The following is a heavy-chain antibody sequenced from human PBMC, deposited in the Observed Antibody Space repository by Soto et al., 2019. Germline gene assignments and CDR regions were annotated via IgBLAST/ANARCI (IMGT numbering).Heavy chain of an antibody. CDR3: AATGGNYFGLDV. CDR2: ISAYNGNT. J-gene: IGHJ6*02. D-gene: IGHD2-8*02. Sequence: ASVKVSCKASGYTFTSYGISWVRQAPGQGLEWMGWISAYNGNTNYAQKFQDRVTMTADTSTRTAFMEVRSLTSDDTGVYFCAATGGNYFGLDVWGQGTTVSASS. CDR1: GYTFTSYG. V-gene: IGHV1-18*01.